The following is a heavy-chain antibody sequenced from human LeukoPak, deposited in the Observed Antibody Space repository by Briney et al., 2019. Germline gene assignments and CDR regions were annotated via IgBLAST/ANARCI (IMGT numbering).Heavy chain of an antibody. CDR2: ISSDGISS. V-gene: IGHV3-74*01. D-gene: IGHD1-26*01. Sequence: GGSLRLSCAASGFTFSDYWMHWVRQSPGRRLVRVARISSDGISSSYADSVKGRFTISRDNAKNTFYLQMNDLGADDTAIYYCARDRDWELYDYWGQGTLVTVSS. CDR3: ARDRDWELYDY. CDR1: GFTFSDYW. J-gene: IGHJ4*02.